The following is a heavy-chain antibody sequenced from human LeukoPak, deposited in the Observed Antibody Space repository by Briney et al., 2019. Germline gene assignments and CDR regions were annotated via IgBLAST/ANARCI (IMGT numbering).Heavy chain of an antibody. J-gene: IGHJ4*02. D-gene: IGHD3-16*02. CDR2: IRYDGSNK. CDR3: TTEPSFGGVIALFDY. Sequence: PGGSLRLSCAASGFTFSSYGMHWVRQAPGKGLEWVAFIRYDGSNKYYADSVKGRFTISRDNSKNTLYLQMNSLRAEDTAVYYCTTEPSFGGVIALFDYWGQGTLVTVSS. CDR1: GFTFSSYG. V-gene: IGHV3-30*02.